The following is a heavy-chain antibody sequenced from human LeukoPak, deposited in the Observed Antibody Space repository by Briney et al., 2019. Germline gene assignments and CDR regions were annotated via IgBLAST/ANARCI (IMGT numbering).Heavy chain of an antibody. CDR2: IYYSGST. CDR3: ARARDGYNYGPFDY. CDR1: GGSISSYY. J-gene: IGHJ4*02. Sequence: SETLSLTCSVSGGSISSYYWSWIRQPPGKGLEWIGYIYYSGSTNYNPSLKSRVTISVDTSKNQFSLKLSSVTAADTAVYYCARARDGYNYGPFDYWGQGTLVTVSS. V-gene: IGHV4-59*01. D-gene: IGHD5-24*01.